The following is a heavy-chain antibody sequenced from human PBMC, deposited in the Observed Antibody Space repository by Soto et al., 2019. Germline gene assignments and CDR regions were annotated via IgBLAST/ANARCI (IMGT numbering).Heavy chain of an antibody. CDR2: IQSGGST. CDR1: GFTVSSHY. D-gene: IGHD2-15*01. CDR3: ARDDVHWSGGRCYGDPRDV. V-gene: IGHV3-66*01. Sequence: EVQLVESGGGLVQPGGSLSLSCAASGFTVSSHYMSWVRQAPGEGLEWVSLIQSGGSTYYAGSVKCRFTISRDNSKNTLFLEMNSLRAEDTAVYYCARDDVHWSGGRCYGDPRDVWGKGTTVMVSS. J-gene: IGHJ6*04.